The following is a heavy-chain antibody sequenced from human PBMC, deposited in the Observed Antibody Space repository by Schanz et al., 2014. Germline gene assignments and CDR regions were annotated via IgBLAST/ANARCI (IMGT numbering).Heavy chain of an antibody. Sequence: QVQLVQSGAEVKKPGSSVKVSCKASGGTFSSFGINWVRQAPGQGLEWMGRIIPSLGLAKYEQKFQDKVTITADTSTFTAYMDVSSLRSEDTAVYYCASSGAGYSSSWDFDYWGQGTLVTVSS. CDR1: GGTFSSFG. CDR2: IIPSLGLA. J-gene: IGHJ4*02. V-gene: IGHV1-69*02. CDR3: ASSGAGYSSSWDFDY. D-gene: IGHD6-13*01.